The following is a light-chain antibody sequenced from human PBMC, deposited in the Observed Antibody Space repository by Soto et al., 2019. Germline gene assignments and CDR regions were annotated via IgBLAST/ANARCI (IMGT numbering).Light chain of an antibody. CDR2: EGS. CDR3: CSYAGSSRLYV. J-gene: IGLJ1*01. Sequence: QSVLTQPASVSGSPGQSITISCTGTSSDGGSYNLVSWYQQHPGKAPQLMIYEGSKRPSGVSNRFSGSKSGNTASLTISGLQAEDEDDYYCCSYAGSSRLYVLGTGTKVTVL. V-gene: IGLV2-23*01. CDR1: SSDGGSYNL.